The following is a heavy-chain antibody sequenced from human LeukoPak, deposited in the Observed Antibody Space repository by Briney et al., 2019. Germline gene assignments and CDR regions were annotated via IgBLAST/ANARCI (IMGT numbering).Heavy chain of an antibody. CDR3: ARGPYYYGSGSYDY. J-gene: IGHJ4*02. CDR2: INHSGST. CDR1: GGSFSGYY. D-gene: IGHD3-10*01. V-gene: IGHV4-34*01. Sequence: SETLSLTCAVYGGSFSGYYWSWIRQPSGKGLEWIGEINHSGSTNYNPSLKSRVTISVDTSKNQFSLKLSSVTAADTAVYYCARGPYYYGSGSYDYWGQGTLVTVSS.